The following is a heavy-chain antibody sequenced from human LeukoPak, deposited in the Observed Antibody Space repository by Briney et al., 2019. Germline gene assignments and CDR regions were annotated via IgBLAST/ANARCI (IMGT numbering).Heavy chain of an antibody. CDR2: ISYDGSNK. D-gene: IGHD4-17*01. Sequence: GASLRLSCAASGFTFSSYAMSWVRQAPGKGLEWVAVISYDGSNKYYADSVKGRFTISRDNSKNTLYLQMNSLRAEDTAVYYCAKDILPRDYGDYAGVVWGQGTLVTVSS. CDR3: AKDILPRDYGDYAGVV. CDR1: GFTFSSYA. V-gene: IGHV3-30*18. J-gene: IGHJ4*02.